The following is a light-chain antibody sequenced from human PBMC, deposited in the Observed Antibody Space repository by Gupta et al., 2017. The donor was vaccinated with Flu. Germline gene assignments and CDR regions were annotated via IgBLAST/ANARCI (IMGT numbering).Light chain of an antibody. CDR3: SSYARRNNVV. CDR1: SSDVGGYEY. CDR2: EVT. Sequence: QSALTQPPSASGSPGQSVTISCTGTSSDVGGYEYVSWFQQHPGKAPKLIIFEVTERPSGVPERFSGSKSGNTASLTVSGLQPEDEADYYCSSYARRNNVVFGGGTKLTVL. J-gene: IGLJ3*02. V-gene: IGLV2-8*01.